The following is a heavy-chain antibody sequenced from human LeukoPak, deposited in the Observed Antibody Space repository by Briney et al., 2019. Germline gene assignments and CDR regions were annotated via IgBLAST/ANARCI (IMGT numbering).Heavy chain of an antibody. CDR2: IYYSGST. V-gene: IGHV4-39*07. CDR1: GGSISSSSYY. D-gene: IGHD5-18*01. J-gene: IGHJ4*02. Sequence: PSETLSLTCTVSGGSISSSSYYWGWIRQPPGKGLEWIGSIYYSGSTYYNPSLKSRVTISVDTSKNQFSLNLSSVTAADTAVYFCARVRGYSYSSLDYWGQGTLVTVSS. CDR3: ARVRGYSYSSLDY.